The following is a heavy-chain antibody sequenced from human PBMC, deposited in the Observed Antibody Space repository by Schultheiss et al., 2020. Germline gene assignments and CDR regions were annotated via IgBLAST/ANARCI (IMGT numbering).Heavy chain of an antibody. CDR3: ARGGVGATNYYYYYMDV. V-gene: IGHV1-2*02. D-gene: IGHD1-26*01. J-gene: IGHJ6*03. Sequence: ASVKVSCKASGYTFTGYYMHWVRQAPGQGLEWMGWINPNSGGTNYAQKFQGRVTMTRDTSISTAYMELSRLRSDDTAVYYCARGGVGATNYYYYYMDVWGKGTTVTVSS. CDR2: INPNSGGT. CDR1: GYTFTGYY.